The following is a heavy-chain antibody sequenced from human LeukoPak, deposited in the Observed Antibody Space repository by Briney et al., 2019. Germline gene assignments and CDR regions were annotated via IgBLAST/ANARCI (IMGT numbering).Heavy chain of an antibody. J-gene: IGHJ4*02. CDR1: GFTFSRYD. V-gene: IGHV3-13*01. CDR2: IGTAGDT. D-gene: IGHD3-10*01. CDR3: AKLSESGTYNNFFHY. Sequence: GGSLRLSCAASGFTFSRYDMHWVRQSTGKGLEWVSGIGTAGDTFYLGSVKGRFTISRENAKNSLYLQMNSLRPEDTAIYYCAKLSESGTYNNFFHYWGQGTLVTVSS.